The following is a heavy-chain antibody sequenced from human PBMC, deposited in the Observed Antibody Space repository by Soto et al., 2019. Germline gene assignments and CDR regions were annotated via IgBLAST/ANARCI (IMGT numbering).Heavy chain of an antibody. CDR2: ISAYNCNT. Sequence: ASVKVSCKASGYTFTSYGISWVRQAPGQGLEWMGWISAYNCNTNYAQKLQGRVTMTTDTSTSTAYMELRSLRSDDTAVYYCARDQPYYYDSSGYYWGQGTLVTVSS. CDR3: ARDQPYYYDSSGYY. V-gene: IGHV1-18*04. D-gene: IGHD3-22*01. CDR1: GYTFTSYG. J-gene: IGHJ4*02.